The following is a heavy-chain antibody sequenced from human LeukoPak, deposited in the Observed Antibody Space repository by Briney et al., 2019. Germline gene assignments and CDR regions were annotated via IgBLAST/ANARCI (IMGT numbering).Heavy chain of an antibody. J-gene: IGHJ4*02. CDR2: INGSGGST. CDR1: GFTFSSHA. D-gene: IGHD6-19*01. Sequence: GGSQRLSCAASGFTFSSHAMSWVRHAPGKGLEWVSAINGSGGSTYYADSVKGRFTISRDKTKNTLYLQMNSLRAEDTAVYYCVRDVDRGWPDHWGQGTLVTVSS. V-gene: IGHV3-23*01. CDR3: VRDVDRGWPDH.